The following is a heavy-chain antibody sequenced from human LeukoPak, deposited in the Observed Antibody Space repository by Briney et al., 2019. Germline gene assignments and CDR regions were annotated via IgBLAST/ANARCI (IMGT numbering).Heavy chain of an antibody. CDR2: TKVDGSEK. V-gene: IGHV3-7*01. CDR1: GFNFSAFW. D-gene: IGHD3-16*01. CDR3: ARGGRKLDY. Sequence: GGYLSLSCSASGFNFSAFWMSWLRQAPGQGLEWVANTKVDGSEKNYVYSVKGRFTISRDNAKSSLYLEMNSLRVEDTAVYYCARGGRKLDYWVQGTLVTVSS. J-gene: IGHJ4*02.